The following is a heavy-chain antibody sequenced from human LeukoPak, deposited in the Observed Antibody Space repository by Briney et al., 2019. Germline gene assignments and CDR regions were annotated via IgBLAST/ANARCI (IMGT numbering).Heavy chain of an antibody. J-gene: IGHJ6*02. D-gene: IGHD1-1*01. CDR3: ARDRIAGTRGDYGMDV. Sequence: GASVKVSCKASGYTFTGYYMHWVRQAPGQGLEWMGWINPNSGGTNYAQKFQGRVTMARDTSINTAYMELSRLRSDDTAVYYCARDRIAGTRGDYGMDVWGQGTTVTVSS. CDR2: INPNSGGT. V-gene: IGHV1-2*02. CDR1: GYTFTGYY.